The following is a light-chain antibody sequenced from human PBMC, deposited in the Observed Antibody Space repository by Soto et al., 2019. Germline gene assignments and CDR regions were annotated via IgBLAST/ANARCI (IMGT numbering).Light chain of an antibody. V-gene: IGKV3-20*01. CDR3: QQYGRSIT. CDR2: DAS. J-gene: IGKJ5*01. Sequence: EIVLTQSPGTLSLSPGERATLSCRASQSVSSSSLAWYQQKRGQAPRLLIHDASSRATGIPDRFSGSGSGTDFTLTISRLEPEDFAVFYCQQYGRSITFGQGTRLEIK. CDR1: QSVSSSS.